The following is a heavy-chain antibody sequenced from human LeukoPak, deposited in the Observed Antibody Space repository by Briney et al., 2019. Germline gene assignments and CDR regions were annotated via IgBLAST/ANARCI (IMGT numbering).Heavy chain of an antibody. Sequence: ASVKVSCKVSGYTLTELSMHWVRQAPGKGLEWMGGFDPEDGETIYAQKFQGRVTMTEDTSTSTAYMELRSLRSDDTAVYYCARDQDRITMIVVVTPFQHWGQGTLVTVSS. J-gene: IGHJ1*01. CDR1: GYTLTELS. CDR2: FDPEDGET. CDR3: ARDQDRITMIVVVTPFQH. V-gene: IGHV1-24*01. D-gene: IGHD3-22*01.